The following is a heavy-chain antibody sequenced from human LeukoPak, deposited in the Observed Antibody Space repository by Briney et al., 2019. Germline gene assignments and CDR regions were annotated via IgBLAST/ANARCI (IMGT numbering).Heavy chain of an antibody. Sequence: KPSQTLSLTCAISGXSVSSNSFAWNWIRQSPSTGLEWLGRTYYRSKWYNGYAVSVKGRITINPDTSKNQFSLQLNSVTPEDTAVYYCARVPYSSGWFDAFDIWGQGTMVTVSS. D-gene: IGHD6-19*01. CDR1: GXSVSSNSFA. V-gene: IGHV6-1*01. CDR2: TYYRSKWYN. J-gene: IGHJ3*02. CDR3: ARVPYSSGWFDAFDI.